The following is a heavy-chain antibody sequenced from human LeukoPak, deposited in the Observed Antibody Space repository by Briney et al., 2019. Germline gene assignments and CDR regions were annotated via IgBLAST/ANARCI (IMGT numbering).Heavy chain of an antibody. V-gene: IGHV3-30-3*01. D-gene: IGHD3-9*01. CDR1: GHTLSNYA. CDR2: ISYDGTNK. J-gene: IGHJ4*02. Sequence: GRALILSCAAPGHTLSNYAIHSVRQAPAKGLERVAIISYDGTNKYYADSVRGRFTISRDNSKSTLYLQMNSLRAEDTAVYYCARDFGWLSGFDNWGQGTLVTVSS. CDR3: ARDFGWLSGFDN.